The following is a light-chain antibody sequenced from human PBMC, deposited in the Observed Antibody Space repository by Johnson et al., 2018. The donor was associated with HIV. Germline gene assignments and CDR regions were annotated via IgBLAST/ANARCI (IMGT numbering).Light chain of an antibody. J-gene: IGLJ1*01. CDR1: SSNIGNNY. CDR3: GTWDNSLNSPV. CDR2: DNN. Sequence: QSVLTQPPSVSAAPGQKVTISCSGSSSNIGNNYVSWYQQLPGTAPKLLIYDNNKRPSGIPDRFSGSKSGTSATLGITGLQTGDEADYYCGTWDNSLNSPVFGTGTK. V-gene: IGLV1-51*01.